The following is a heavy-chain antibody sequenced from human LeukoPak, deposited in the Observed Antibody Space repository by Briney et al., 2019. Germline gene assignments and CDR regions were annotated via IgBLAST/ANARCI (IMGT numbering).Heavy chain of an antibody. CDR3: ARPYYDFWSGYLSYYYYGMDV. CDR1: GYTFTSYD. D-gene: IGHD3-3*01. CDR2: MNPNSGNT. Sequence: APVKVSYKASGYTFTSYDINWVRQATGQGLEWMGWMNPNSGNTGYAQKFQGRVTMTRNTSIGTAYMELSSLRSEDTAVYYCARPYYDFWSGYLSYYYYGMDVWGQGTTVTVSS. V-gene: IGHV1-8*01. J-gene: IGHJ6*02.